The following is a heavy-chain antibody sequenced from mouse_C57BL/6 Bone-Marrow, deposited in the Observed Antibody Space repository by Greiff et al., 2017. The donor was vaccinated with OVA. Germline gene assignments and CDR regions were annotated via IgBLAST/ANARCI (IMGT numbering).Heavy chain of an antibody. J-gene: IGHJ1*03. CDR1: GFSFNTYA. V-gene: IGHV10-1*01. CDR3: VRRTRYYYASSPYWYFDV. Sequence: EVQLQESGGGLVQPKGSLKLSCAASGFSFNTYAMNWVRQAPGKGLEWVACIRSKSNNYATYYADSVKDRFTISRDDSESMLYLQMNNLKTEDTAMYYCVRRTRYYYASSPYWYFDVWGTGTTVTVSS. CDR2: IRSKSNNYAT. D-gene: IGHD1-1*01.